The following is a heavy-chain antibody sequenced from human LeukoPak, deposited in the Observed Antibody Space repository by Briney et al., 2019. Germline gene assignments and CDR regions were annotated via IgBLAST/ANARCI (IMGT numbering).Heavy chain of an antibody. CDR3: ARDVHIKTPDAFDV. CDR1: GDSVSSNSAA. Sequence: SLTLSLTCAISGDSVSSNSAAWNWIRQSPSRGLEWLGRTYYRSKWYNDYAVSVKSRITINPDTSKNQFSLQLSSVTPEDSAVYYCARDVHIKTPDAFDVWGQGTMVTVSS. J-gene: IGHJ3*01. D-gene: IGHD5-12*01. CDR2: TYYRSKWYN. V-gene: IGHV6-1*01.